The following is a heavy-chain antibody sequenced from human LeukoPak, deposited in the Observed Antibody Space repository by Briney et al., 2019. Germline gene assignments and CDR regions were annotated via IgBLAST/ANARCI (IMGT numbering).Heavy chain of an antibody. D-gene: IGHD2-15*01. Sequence: ASVKVSCKASGYTFTGYYMHWVRQAPGQGLEWMGRINPNSGGTNYAQKFQTRVTMTRDTSISTAYMELSRLRSDDTAVYYCARTWRYCSGGSCYTWDYWGQGTLVTVSS. J-gene: IGHJ4*02. CDR1: GYTFTGYY. V-gene: IGHV1-2*06. CDR3: ARTWRYCSGGSCYTWDY. CDR2: INPNSGGT.